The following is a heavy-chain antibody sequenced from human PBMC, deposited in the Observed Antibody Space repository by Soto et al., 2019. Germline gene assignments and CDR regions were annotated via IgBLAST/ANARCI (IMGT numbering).Heavy chain of an antibody. Sequence: SVKVSCKASGGTFSSYAISWVRQAPGQGLEWMGGIIPIFGTANYAQKFQGRVTITADESTSTAYMELSSLRSEDTAVYYCATPPLRAVAGLWYYYYGMDVWGQGTTVTVSS. CDR3: ATPPLRAVAGLWYYYYGMDV. CDR2: IIPIFGTA. D-gene: IGHD6-19*01. J-gene: IGHJ6*02. CDR1: GGTFSSYA. V-gene: IGHV1-69*13.